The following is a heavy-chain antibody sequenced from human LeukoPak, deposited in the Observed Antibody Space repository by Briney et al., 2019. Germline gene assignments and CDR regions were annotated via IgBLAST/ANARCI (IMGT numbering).Heavy chain of an antibody. J-gene: IGHJ3*02. Sequence: SETLSLTCTVSGGSISSYYWSWIRQPPGKGLEWIGYIYYSGSTNYNPSLKSRVTISVDTSKNQFSLKLSSVTAADTAVYYCARGLSSGYYYGAFDIWGQGTMVTVSS. CDR3: ARGLSSGYYYGAFDI. CDR1: GGSISSYY. D-gene: IGHD3-22*01. V-gene: IGHV4-59*01. CDR2: IYYSGST.